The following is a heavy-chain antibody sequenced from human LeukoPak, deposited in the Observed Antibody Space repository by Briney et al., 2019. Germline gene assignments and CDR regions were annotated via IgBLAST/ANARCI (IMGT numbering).Heavy chain of an antibody. V-gene: IGHV3-7*01. CDR2: IRQDGTEK. D-gene: IGHD3-22*01. Sequence: GGSLRLSCAASGFIFKYYWMTWVRQAPGKGLEWVANIRQDGTEKYYVDSVRGRFTISRDNAKNSLYLLMNNLRAEDTAIYYCARDLIGSDSSGFFVYWGQGTLVTVSS. CDR3: ARDLIGSDSSGFFVY. CDR1: GFIFKYYW. J-gene: IGHJ4*02.